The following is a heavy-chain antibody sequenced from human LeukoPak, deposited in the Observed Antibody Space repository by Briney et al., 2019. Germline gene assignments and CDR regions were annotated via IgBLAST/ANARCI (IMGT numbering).Heavy chain of an antibody. D-gene: IGHD6-13*01. CDR3: ARKRRNSSSWGYFDY. CDR1: GFTFSSYW. J-gene: IGHJ4*02. Sequence: PGRSLRLSCAASGFTFSSYWMSWVRQAPGKGLEWVANIKQDGSEKYYVDSVKGRFTISRDNAKNSLYLQMNSLRAEDTAVYYCARKRRNSSSWGYFDYWGQGTLVTVSS. CDR2: IKQDGSEK. V-gene: IGHV3-7*03.